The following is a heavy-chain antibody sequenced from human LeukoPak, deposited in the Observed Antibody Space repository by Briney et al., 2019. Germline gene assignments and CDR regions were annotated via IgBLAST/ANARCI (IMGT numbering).Heavy chain of an antibody. V-gene: IGHV4-59*13. CDR3: VRKIAAGSLTP. CDR2: IYSTGGT. CDR1: GGFISGYY. J-gene: IGHJ5*02. D-gene: IGHD6-13*01. Sequence: SETLSLTCSVSGGFISGYYWTWIRQPPGKRLEWLGYIYSTGGTNYNPSLKSRIAISVDTSKNQFYLNLTSVSAADTAVYFCVRKIAAGSLTPWGQGTLVTVSS.